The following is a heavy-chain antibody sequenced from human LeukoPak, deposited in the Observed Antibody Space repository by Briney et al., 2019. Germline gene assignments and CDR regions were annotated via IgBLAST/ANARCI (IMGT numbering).Heavy chain of an antibody. CDR1: GDSISTSY. CDR2: IKASATT. CDR3: ARLRWQLVGPYFDY. D-gene: IGHD1-26*01. V-gene: IGHV4-59*01. Sequence: PSQTLSLTCSFAGDSISTSYWGSVRHSRGNRLGLGVYIKASATTTYNSSLNSRVTISVDTSKGQFALSLSSLTATATATVSCARLRWQLVGPYFDYWGQGNLVTVSS. J-gene: IGHJ4*02.